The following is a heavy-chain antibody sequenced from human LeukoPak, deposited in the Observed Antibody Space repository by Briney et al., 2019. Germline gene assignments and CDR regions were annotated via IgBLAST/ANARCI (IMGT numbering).Heavy chain of an antibody. V-gene: IGHV1-2*02. D-gene: IGHD2-2*02. J-gene: IGHJ4*02. CDR2: INPNSGGT. CDR3: ARVLSPAAIEDGFDY. Sequence: ASVKVSCKASGYTFTGYYMHWVRQAPGQGLEWMGWINPNSGGTNYAQKFQGRVTMTRDTSISTAYMELSRLRSDDTAVYYCARVLSPAAIEDGFDYWGQGTLVTVSS. CDR1: GYTFTGYY.